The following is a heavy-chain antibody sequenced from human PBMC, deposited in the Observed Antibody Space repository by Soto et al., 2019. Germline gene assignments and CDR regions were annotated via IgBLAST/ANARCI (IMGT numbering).Heavy chain of an antibody. J-gene: IGHJ4*02. CDR2: IYYSGST. V-gene: IGHV4-59*01. CDR3: ARLHNYGDYLDY. D-gene: IGHD4-17*01. CDR1: GGSISSYY. Sequence: SETLPLTCTVSGGSISSYYWSWIRQPPGKGLEWIGYIYYSGSTNYNPSLKSRVTISVDTSKNQFSLKLSSVTAADTAVYYCARLHNYGDYLDYWGQGTLVTVSS.